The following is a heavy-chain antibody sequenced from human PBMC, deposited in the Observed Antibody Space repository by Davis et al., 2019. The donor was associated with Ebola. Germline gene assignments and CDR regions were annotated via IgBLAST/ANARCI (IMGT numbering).Heavy chain of an antibody. D-gene: IGHD2-8*02. V-gene: IGHV1-69*06. CDR1: GGTFSSYA. J-gene: IGHJ6*02. Sequence: AASVKVSCKASGGTFSSYAMSWVRQAPGQGLEWMGGIIPIFGTANYAQKFQGRVTITADKSTSTAYMELSSLRSEDTAVYYCARSGYCTGGVCYSYYYYGMDVWGQGTTVTVSS. CDR3: ARSGYCTGGVCYSYYYYGMDV. CDR2: IIPIFGTA.